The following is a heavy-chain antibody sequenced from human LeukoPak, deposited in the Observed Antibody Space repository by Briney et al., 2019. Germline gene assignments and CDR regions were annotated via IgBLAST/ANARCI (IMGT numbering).Heavy chain of an antibody. V-gene: IGHV3-11*01. CDR1: GFPFNESY. CDR3: VRGKRRFDY. Sequence: GGSLRLSCAASGFPFNESYMTWIRQAPGKGLEWVAYISGRSYSMYYADSVKGRFNISRDNGLNSLYLHMSSLRADDTAVYYCVRGKRRFDYWGQGTLVTVSS. J-gene: IGHJ4*02. CDR2: ISGRSYSM.